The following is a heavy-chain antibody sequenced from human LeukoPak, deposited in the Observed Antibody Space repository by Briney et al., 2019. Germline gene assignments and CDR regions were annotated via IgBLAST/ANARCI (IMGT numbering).Heavy chain of an antibody. J-gene: IGHJ4*02. V-gene: IGHV1-18*01. CDR2: ISAYSGNT. D-gene: IGHD6-13*01. CDR3: TRDGLAAGTESMDY. Sequence: ASVKVSCKASGYTFTSYGISWVRQAPGQGLEWMGWISAYSGNTNYAQKLQGRVTMTTDTSTSTAYMELRSLRSDDTAVYYCTRDGLAAGTESMDYWGQGTLVTVSS. CDR1: GYTFTSYG.